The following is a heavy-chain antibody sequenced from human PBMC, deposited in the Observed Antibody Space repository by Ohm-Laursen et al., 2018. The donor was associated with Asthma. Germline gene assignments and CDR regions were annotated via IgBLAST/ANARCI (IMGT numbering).Heavy chain of an antibody. CDR2: ISSSSSTI. Sequence: SLRLSCAASGFTSSDYYMSWIRQAPGKGLEWVSYISSSSSTIYYADSVKGRFTISRDNAKNSLYLQMNSLRAEDTAVYYCAKDFYGGPEDLFDYWGQGTLVTVSS. D-gene: IGHD2/OR15-2a*01. V-gene: IGHV3-11*04. CDR3: AKDFYGGPEDLFDY. J-gene: IGHJ4*02. CDR1: GFTSSDYY.